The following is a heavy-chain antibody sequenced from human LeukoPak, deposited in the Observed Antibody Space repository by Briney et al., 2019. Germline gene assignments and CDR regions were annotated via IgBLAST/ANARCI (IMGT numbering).Heavy chain of an antibody. CDR2: IHKDGLHT. V-gene: IGHV3-74*01. CDR1: GFTFNEFW. CDR3: SRESAAAGTYYLDY. D-gene: IGHD6-25*01. J-gene: IGHJ4*02. Sequence: GGSLRLSCAASGFTFNEFWMHWVRQVPGKGLMWVSRIHKDGLHTWYADSMKGRFTISRDNAENTVYLQLNSLRVEDTAVYYCSRESAAAGTYYLDYWGQGNLVTVSS.